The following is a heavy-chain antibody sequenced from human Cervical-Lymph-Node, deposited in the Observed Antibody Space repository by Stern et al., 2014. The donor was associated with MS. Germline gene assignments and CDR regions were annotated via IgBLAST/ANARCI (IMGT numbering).Heavy chain of an antibody. CDR1: GDTFSSYA. J-gene: IGHJ4*02. D-gene: IGHD1-26*01. CDR3: ARGGGLVGYFDY. CDR2: ITPVFGTT. Sequence: VQLVESGAEVKKPGSSVKVSCKASGDTFSSYAINWVRQVPGQGLEWMGGITPVFGTTNYAQKFQCRVTITADKSTNTAYMELMTLRSEDTAVYYCARGGGLVGYFDYWGQGTLVSVSS. V-gene: IGHV1-69*06.